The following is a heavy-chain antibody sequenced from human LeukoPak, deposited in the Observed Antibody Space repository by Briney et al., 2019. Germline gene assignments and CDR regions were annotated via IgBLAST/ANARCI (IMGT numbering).Heavy chain of an antibody. Sequence: PGGSLRLSCAASGFTFSSYWMHWVRQAPGRGLVWISRINTDGSGTGYADSVKGRFTISRDNAKNTLYPQLNSLRAEDTAVYYCARGHYSAMDVWGQGTTVTVSS. CDR1: GFTFSSYW. CDR3: ARGHYSAMDV. CDR2: INTDGSGT. V-gene: IGHV3-74*01. J-gene: IGHJ6*02.